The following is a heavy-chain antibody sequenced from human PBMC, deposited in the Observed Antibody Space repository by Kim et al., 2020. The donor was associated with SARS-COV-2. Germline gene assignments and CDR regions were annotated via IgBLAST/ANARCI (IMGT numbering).Heavy chain of an antibody. J-gene: IGHJ4*02. Sequence: DSVKGRFTISRDNAKNTLYRQMNSLRAEATAVYYCAKDRRLLSSPYFDYWGLGTLVTVSS. D-gene: IGHD2-2*01. V-gene: IGHV3-23*01. CDR3: AKDRRLLSSPYFDY.